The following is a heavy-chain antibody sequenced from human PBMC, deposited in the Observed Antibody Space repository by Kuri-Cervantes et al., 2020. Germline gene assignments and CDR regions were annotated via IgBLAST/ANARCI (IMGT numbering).Heavy chain of an antibody. Sequence: SETLSLTCTVSGGSVSSGSYYWSWVRQPPGKGLEWIGEIYHSGSTNYNPSLKSRVTISVDTSKNQFSLKLSSVTAAGTAVYYCARGNDFWFRRTTNWFDPWGQGTLVTVSS. V-gene: IGHV4-61*01. D-gene: IGHD3-3*01. CDR2: IYHSGST. CDR1: GGSVSSGSYY. J-gene: IGHJ5*02. CDR3: ARGNDFWFRRTTNWFDP.